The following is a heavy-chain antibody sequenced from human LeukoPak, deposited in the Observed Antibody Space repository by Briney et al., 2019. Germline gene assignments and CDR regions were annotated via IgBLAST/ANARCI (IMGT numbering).Heavy chain of an antibody. CDR3: ARDTAGGSYYNVFDL. V-gene: IGHV4-4*07. D-gene: IGHD1-26*01. CDR1: GGSISHYY. Sequence: SETLSLTCTVFGGSISHYYWSWIRQSAGRGLEWIGRMYVSGNTNYNPSLKSRVTLSLETSKYQFSLRLNSVTAADTAVYYCARDTAGGSYYNVFDLWGRGTLVVVSS. CDR2: MYVSGNT. J-gene: IGHJ4*02.